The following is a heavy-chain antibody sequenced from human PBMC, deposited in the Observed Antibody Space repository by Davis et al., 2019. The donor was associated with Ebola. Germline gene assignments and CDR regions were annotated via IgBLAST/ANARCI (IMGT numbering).Heavy chain of an antibody. CDR3: VKDRRGRYAFDI. J-gene: IGHJ3*02. V-gene: IGHV3-64D*06. Sequence: PGGSLRLSCSASGFTFNNYAMHWVRQAPGRGLDFVSGINDNGGTTHYADSVKGRFTISRGDSRSTVYLQMSSLTVEDTALYYCVKDRRGRYAFDIWAKGQWSPSLQ. CDR1: GFTFNNYA. CDR2: INDNGGTT. D-gene: IGHD1-26*01.